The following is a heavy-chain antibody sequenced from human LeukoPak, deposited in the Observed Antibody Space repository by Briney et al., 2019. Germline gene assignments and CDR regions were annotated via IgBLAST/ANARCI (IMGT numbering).Heavy chain of an antibody. CDR1: GGSISSYY. D-gene: IGHD1-1*01. CDR2: IYDSGST. CDR3: ARHVVELPAPLYFDY. Sequence: SETLSLTCTVSGGSISSYYWSWLRQPPGKGLEWIGYIYDSGSTNYNPSLKSRVTISVDTSKNQFSLKLSSVPAADPAVYYCARHVVELPAPLYFDYWGQGTLVTVSS. V-gene: IGHV4-59*01. J-gene: IGHJ4*02.